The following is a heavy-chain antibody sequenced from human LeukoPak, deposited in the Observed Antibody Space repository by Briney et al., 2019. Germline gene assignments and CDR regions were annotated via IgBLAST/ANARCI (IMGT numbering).Heavy chain of an antibody. CDR3: ARGEGYYDSSGYYSG. D-gene: IGHD3-22*01. CDR1: GGSFSGYY. CDR2: INHSGST. V-gene: IGHV4-34*01. J-gene: IGHJ4*02. Sequence: PSETLSLTCAVYGGSFSGYYWSWIRQPPGKGLEWIGEINHSGSTNYNPSLKSRVTISVDTSKNQFSLKLSSVTAADTAVYYCARGEGYYDSSGYYSGWGQGTLVTVSS.